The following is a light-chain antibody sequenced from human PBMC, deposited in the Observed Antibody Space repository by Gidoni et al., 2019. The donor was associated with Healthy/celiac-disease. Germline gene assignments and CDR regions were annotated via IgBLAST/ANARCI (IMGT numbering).Light chain of an antibody. V-gene: IGKV3-11*01. J-gene: IGKJ1*01. CDR2: DAS. Sequence: EIVLTQSPATLSLSPGERATLSCRASQSVSSYLAWYPQKPGQAPRLLIYDASNRATCIPARFSVSGSGTDFTLTISSLEPEDFAVYYCQQRSNWPPWTFGQGTKVEIK. CDR3: QQRSNWPPWT. CDR1: QSVSSY.